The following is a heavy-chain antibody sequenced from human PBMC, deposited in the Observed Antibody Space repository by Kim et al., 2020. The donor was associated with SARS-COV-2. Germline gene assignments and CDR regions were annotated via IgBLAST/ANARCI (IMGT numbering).Heavy chain of an antibody. J-gene: IGHJ4*02. V-gene: IGHV4-59*11. D-gene: IGHD4-17*01. CDR3: SASDLRCFDY. CDR2: VSYNETA. Sequence: SETLSLTCTVSGGSISSHYWSWIRQPPGKGLEWIGCVSYNETATYNPSLGSRVTITLDTSKNHFSLELTSVTAADTAVDYCSASDLRCFDYWAQGTLLT. CDR1: GGSISSHY.